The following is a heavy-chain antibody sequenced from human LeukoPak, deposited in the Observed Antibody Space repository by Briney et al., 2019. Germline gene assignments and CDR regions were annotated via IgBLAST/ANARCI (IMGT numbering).Heavy chain of an antibody. J-gene: IGHJ5*02. Sequence: PSESLSLTCTVSSYSISSGYYWGWIRQPPGKGLEWIGSNYDSGSTYYNPSLKSRVTISVDTSKNQFSLKLSSVTTADTAVYYCARVPHGETIFGVVLYWFDPWGQGTLVTVFS. CDR2: NYDSGST. V-gene: IGHV4-38-2*02. D-gene: IGHD3-3*01. CDR3: ARVPHGETIFGVVLYWFDP. CDR1: SYSISSGYY.